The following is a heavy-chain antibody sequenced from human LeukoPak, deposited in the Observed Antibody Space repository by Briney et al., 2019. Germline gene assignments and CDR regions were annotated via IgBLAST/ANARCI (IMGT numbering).Heavy chain of an antibody. J-gene: IGHJ6*03. D-gene: IGHD4-23*01. CDR3: AKAGATVVRSYYYYYMDV. V-gene: IGHV3-43D*03. CDR1: GFTFDDYT. Sequence: PVGSLRLSCAPSGFTFDDYTMHWVRPAPGKGLGRVSLITWDGDSYYYADYLKGRFTITRDNSKNSLYLQMNSLRAEDTALYYCAKAGATVVRSYYYYYMDVWGKGTTVTVSS. CDR2: ITWDGDSY.